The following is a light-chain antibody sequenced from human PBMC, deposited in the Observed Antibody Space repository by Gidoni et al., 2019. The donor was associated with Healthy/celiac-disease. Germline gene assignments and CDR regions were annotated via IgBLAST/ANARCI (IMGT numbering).Light chain of an antibody. V-gene: IGLV3-21*02. CDR3: QVWDSSSDHVV. Sequence: SYVLTQPPSVSVAPGQTARITCGGNNIGSKSVPWYQQKPGQAPVLVVYDDSDRPSWIPERFSGSNSGNTATLTISRVEAGDEADYYCQVWDSSSDHVVFGGGTKLTVL. J-gene: IGLJ2*01. CDR2: DDS. CDR1: NIGSKS.